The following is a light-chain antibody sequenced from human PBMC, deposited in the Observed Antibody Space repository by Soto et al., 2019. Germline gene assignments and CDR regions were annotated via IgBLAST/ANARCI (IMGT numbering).Light chain of an antibody. CDR2: DVS. CDR3: CSSACSYNFV. CDR1: SRDVGGYKF. J-gene: IGLJ2*01. Sequence: QSALAQPRTVTGYPGQSVSISCTGSSRDVGGYKFVSWYKQHPGKAPKLMIYDVSKRPSGLPHRFSGSKSGSTASLTISGLLAEDEADYYCCSSACSYNFVFRGGTKVTVL. V-gene: IGLV2-11*01.